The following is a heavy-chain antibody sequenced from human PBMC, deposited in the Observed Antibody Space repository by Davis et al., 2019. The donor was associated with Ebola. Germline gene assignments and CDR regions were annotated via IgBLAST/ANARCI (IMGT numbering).Heavy chain of an antibody. CDR3: KGGATPMDY. J-gene: IGHJ4*02. V-gene: IGHV3-73*01. Sequence: GGSLRPPCAASGFTFSGSAMHWARQASGKGLEWVGRLRSKANSYATAYAASVKGRFTISRDDSKNTAYLQMNSLKTEDTAVYYCKGGATPMDYWGQGTLVTVSS. CDR2: LRSKANSYAT. CDR1: GFTFSGSA. D-gene: IGHD2-21*01.